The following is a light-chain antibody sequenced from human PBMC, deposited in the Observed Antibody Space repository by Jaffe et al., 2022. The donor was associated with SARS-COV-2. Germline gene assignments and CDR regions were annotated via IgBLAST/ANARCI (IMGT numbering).Light chain of an antibody. V-gene: IGKV3-20*01. Sequence: EIVLTQSPRTLSLSPGERATLSCRASQTLINQYVAWYQQKPGQAPRLLIYGAASRATGIPDRFSGSGSGTEFTLTISRLEPEDVAVYYCQQFDVSPGTFGGGTKVEIK. CDR1: QTLINQY. CDR2: GAA. J-gene: IGKJ4*01. CDR3: QQFDVSPGT.